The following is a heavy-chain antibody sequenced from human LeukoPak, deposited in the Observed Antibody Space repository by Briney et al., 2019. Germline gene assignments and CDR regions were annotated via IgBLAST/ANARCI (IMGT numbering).Heavy chain of an antibody. J-gene: IGHJ6*03. CDR3: ARLPWFSRSERYSPPGYYYYYMDV. D-gene: IGHD5-18*01. Sequence: SETLSLTCAVYGGSFSGYYWSWIRQPPGKGLEWIGEINHSGSTNYNPSLKSRVAISVDTSKNQFSLKLSSVTAADTAVYYCARLPWFSRSERYSPPGYYYYYMDVWGKGTTVTISS. CDR1: GGSFSGYY. V-gene: IGHV4-34*01. CDR2: INHSGST.